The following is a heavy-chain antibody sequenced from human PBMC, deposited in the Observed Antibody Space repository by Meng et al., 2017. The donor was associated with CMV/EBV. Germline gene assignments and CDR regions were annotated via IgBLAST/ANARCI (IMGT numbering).Heavy chain of an antibody. V-gene: IGHV3-74*01. CDR1: GFTFSSYW. J-gene: IGHJ2*01. Sequence: GESLKISCAASGFTFSSYWMHWVRQAPGKGLVWVSRINSDGSSTSYADSVKGRFTISRDNAKNTLYLQMNSLRAEDTAVYYCARGVYCSSTSCYVPGYFDLWGRGTLVTVSS. CDR2: INSDGSST. CDR3: ARGVYCSSTSCYVPGYFDL. D-gene: IGHD2-2*01.